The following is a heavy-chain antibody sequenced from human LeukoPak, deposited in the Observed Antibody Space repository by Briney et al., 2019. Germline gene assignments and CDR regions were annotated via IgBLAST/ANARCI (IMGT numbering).Heavy chain of an antibody. CDR2: ISSSSSYI. CDR1: GFTFSSYS. Sequence: GGSLRLSCAASGFTFSSYSMNWVRQAPGKGLEWVSSISSSSSYIYYADSVKGRFTISRDNAKNSLYLQMNSLRAEDTAVYYCARGSIAVVHAFDRWGQGTMVTVSS. V-gene: IGHV3-21*01. D-gene: IGHD6-19*01. J-gene: IGHJ3*01. CDR3: ARGSIAVVHAFDR.